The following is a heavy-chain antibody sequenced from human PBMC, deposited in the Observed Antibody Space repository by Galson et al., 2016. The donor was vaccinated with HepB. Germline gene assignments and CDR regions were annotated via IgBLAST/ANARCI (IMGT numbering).Heavy chain of an antibody. CDR1: GGSISSGGYY. D-gene: IGHD3-10*01. CDR2: IYYSGST. V-gene: IGHV4-31*03. J-gene: IGHJ5*02. Sequence: TLSLTCTVSGGSISSGGYYWSWIRQHPGKGLEWIGYIYYSGSTYYNPSLKSRVTISVDTSKNQFSLRLSSVTAADTAVYYCARAPERFRANWFDPWGQGTLVTVSS. CDR3: ARAPERFRANWFDP.